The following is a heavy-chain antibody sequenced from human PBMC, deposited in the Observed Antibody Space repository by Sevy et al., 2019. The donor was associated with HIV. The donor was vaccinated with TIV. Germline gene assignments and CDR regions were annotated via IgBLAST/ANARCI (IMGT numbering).Heavy chain of an antibody. J-gene: IGHJ4*02. CDR3: VKDLRAVAGAGGDY. CDR1: GFIFSSYA. D-gene: IGHD6-19*01. Sequence: GGSLRLSCAASGFIFSSYAMSWVRQAPGKGLEWVSSVTGSGVSPDYADSVKGRFTISRDNSKNTLYLQMNSLRAEDTAVYYCVKDLRAVAGAGGDYWGQGTLVTVSS. CDR2: VTGSGVSP. V-gene: IGHV3-23*01.